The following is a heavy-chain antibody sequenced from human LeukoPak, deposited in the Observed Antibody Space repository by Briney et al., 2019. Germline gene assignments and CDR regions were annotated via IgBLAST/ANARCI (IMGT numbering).Heavy chain of an antibody. CDR1: GYTFTGYY. Sequence: ASVKVSCKASGYTFTGYYIHWVRQAPGQGLEWMGCINPNSGGTNYAQKFQGRVTMTRDTSISTAYMELSRLRSDDTAVYYCARDPSVVTSTGAFDIWGQGTMVTVSS. CDR2: INPNSGGT. CDR3: ARDPSVVTSTGAFDI. D-gene: IGHD4-23*01. V-gene: IGHV1-2*02. J-gene: IGHJ3*02.